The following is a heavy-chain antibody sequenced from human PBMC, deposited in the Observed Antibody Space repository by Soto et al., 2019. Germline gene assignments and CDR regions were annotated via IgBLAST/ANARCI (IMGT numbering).Heavy chain of an antibody. CDR2: IYHTGST. V-gene: IGHV4-59*08. CDR1: GGSISSYY. J-gene: IGHJ4*02. CDR3: ARRREIKRVPPGGYYTGYCYFYY. Sequence: QVQLQESGPGLVKPSETLSLTCTVSGGSISSYYWSWIRQPPGKGLEWIGSIYHTGSTNYNPSLTGRVTISVDTSKNQCSLNLSSVSAAETAVYYCARRREIKRVPPGGYYTGYCYFYYCCQGTLVAVSS. D-gene: IGHD3-3*01.